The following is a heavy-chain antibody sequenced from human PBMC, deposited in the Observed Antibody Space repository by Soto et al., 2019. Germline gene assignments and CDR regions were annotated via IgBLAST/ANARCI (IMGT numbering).Heavy chain of an antibody. Sequence: EVQLLESGGGLVQPGGSLRLSCVGSGFTFINYAMNWVRQTPGKGLEWVSTISGGGDRTFDADTVKGRFTISRDNSKNKLNLQMNSLRADDTAVYYCARKVLGSTSRPDWWYFDLWGRGTLVTVSS. J-gene: IGHJ2*01. CDR1: GFTFINYA. V-gene: IGHV3-23*01. CDR2: ISGGGDRT. D-gene: IGHD1-26*01. CDR3: ARKVLGSTSRPDWWYFDL.